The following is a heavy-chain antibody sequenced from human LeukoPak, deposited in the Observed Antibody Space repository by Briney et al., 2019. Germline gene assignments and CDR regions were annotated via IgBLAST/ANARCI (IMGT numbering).Heavy chain of an antibody. D-gene: IGHD4-11*01. CDR2: INHSGST. J-gene: IGHJ5*02. V-gene: IGHV4-34*01. CDR3: AGASKYSNYRWFDP. Sequence: SETLSLTCAVYGGSFSGYYWSWIRQPPGKGLEWIGEINHSGSTNYNPSLKSRVTISVDTSKNQFSLKLSSVTAADTAVYYCAGASKYSNYRWFDPWGQGTLVTVSS. CDR1: GGSFSGYY.